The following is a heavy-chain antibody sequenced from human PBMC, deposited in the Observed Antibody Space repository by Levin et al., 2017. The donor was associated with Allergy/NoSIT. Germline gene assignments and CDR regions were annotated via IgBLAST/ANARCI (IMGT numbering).Heavy chain of an antibody. V-gene: IGHV4-61*01. CDR3: ARDSVYYGSGTVAGMDV. D-gene: IGHD3-10*01. J-gene: IGHJ6*02. CDR2: IYYSGST. CDR1: GGSVSSGSYY. Sequence: TGGSLRLSCTVSGGSVSSGSYYWSWIRQPPGKGLEWIGYIYYSGSTNYNPSLKSRVTISVDTSKNQFSLKLSSVTAADTAVYYCARDSVYYGSGTVAGMDVWGQGTTVTVSS.